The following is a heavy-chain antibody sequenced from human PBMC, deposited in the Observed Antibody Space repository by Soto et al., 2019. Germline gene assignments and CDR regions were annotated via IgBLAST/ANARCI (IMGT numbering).Heavy chain of an antibody. CDR3: ARDYYKYYDSSGYYRSPAY. V-gene: IGHV3-30-3*01. D-gene: IGHD3-22*01. CDR2: ISYDGSDK. J-gene: IGHJ4*02. Sequence: GGSLRLSCAASGFTFSSYAMHWVRQAPGKGLEWVALISYDGSDKDYADSVKGRFTISRDNSRNTLFLQMNGLRAEDTAVYYCARDYYKYYDSSGYYRSPAYWGQGTLVTVSS. CDR1: GFTFSSYA.